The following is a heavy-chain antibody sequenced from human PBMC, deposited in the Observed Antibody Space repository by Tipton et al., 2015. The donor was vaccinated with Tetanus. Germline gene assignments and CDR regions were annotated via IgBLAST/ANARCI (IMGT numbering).Heavy chain of an antibody. J-gene: IGHJ4*02. Sequence: LRLSCTVSGGSISSSGYYWGWIRQHTGKGLEWFGYIHYSGSTYYNPSLKGRVTMSIDTSKNQLSLKLSSVAAADTAVYYCARGGGDYGYYFDYWSQGTLVTVSS. CDR2: IHYSGST. CDR1: GGSISSSGYY. CDR3: ARGGGDYGYYFDY. D-gene: IGHD4-17*01. V-gene: IGHV4-31*02.